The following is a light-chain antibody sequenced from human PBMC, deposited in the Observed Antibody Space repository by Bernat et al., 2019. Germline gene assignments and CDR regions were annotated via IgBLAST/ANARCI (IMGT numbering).Light chain of an antibody. CDR2: TES. CDR3: QQYNSYYT. V-gene: IGKV1-5*03. Sequence: DIQMTQSPSTLSASVGDSVTITWRASQSISSWMAWYQQKPGKAPKLLISTESSLESGVPSRFSGSGSGTEFTLTIISLQPDDFSTYYCQQYNSYYTFGQGTNLEIK. J-gene: IGKJ2*01. CDR1: QSISSW.